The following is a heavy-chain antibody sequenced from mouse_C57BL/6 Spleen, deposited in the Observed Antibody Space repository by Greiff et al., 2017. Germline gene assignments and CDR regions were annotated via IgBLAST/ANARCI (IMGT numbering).Heavy chain of an antibody. CDR1: GYAFSSYW. CDR2: IYPGDGDT. D-gene: IGHD1-1*01. J-gene: IGHJ1*03. Sequence: QVQLQQSGAELVKPGASVKISCKASGYAFSSYWMNWVKQRPGKGLEWIGQIYPGDGDTNYNGKFKGKATLTADKSSSTAYMQLSSLTSEDSAVYFCARGGTTVVATNWYFDVGGTGTTVTVSS. CDR3: ARGGTTVVATNWYFDV. V-gene: IGHV1-80*01.